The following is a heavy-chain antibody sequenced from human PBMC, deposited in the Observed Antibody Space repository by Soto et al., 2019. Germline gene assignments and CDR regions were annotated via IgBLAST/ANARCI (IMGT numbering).Heavy chain of an antibody. CDR2: IYYSGNT. CDR1: GGSISSGGYY. Sequence: QVQLQESGPGLVKPSQTLSLTCTVSGGSISSGGYYWSWIRQHPGKGLEWIGYIYYSGNTYYNPSLKKRVTISVDTSKNQFSLKLSSVTAADTAVYYCARDQHIVVVTATENYYYYYGMDVWGQGTTVTVSS. V-gene: IGHV4-31*03. D-gene: IGHD2-21*02. CDR3: ARDQHIVVVTATENYYYYYGMDV. J-gene: IGHJ6*02.